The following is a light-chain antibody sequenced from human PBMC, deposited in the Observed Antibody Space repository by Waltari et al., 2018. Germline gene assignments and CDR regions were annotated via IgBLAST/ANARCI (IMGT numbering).Light chain of an antibody. CDR1: RTISRT. Sequence: ETVLTQSTATLSVSPGERATLPCRTSRTISRTLAWYQQKPGQAPRLLIYGASIRATGVPARCSGSGSGTQFTLTIHSLQSEDFAVYYCQQYNNWPPWTFGQGTKVEIK. CDR3: QQYNNWPPWT. CDR2: GAS. V-gene: IGKV3-15*01. J-gene: IGKJ1*01.